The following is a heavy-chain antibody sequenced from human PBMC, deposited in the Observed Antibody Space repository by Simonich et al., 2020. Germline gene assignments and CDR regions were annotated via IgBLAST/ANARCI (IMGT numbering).Heavy chain of an antibody. D-gene: IGHD6-13*01. CDR2: IYYSGRP. V-gene: IGHV4-39*01. J-gene: IGHJ3*02. CDR1: GGSISSSSYY. CDR3: ARHAGFAFDI. Sequence: QLQLQESGPGLVKPSETLSLTCTVSGGSISSSSYYWGWIRQPPGKGLEWIGSIYYSGRPDYNPSLKSRVTISVDTSKNQFSLKLSSVTAADTAVYYCARHAGFAFDIWGQGTMGTVSS.